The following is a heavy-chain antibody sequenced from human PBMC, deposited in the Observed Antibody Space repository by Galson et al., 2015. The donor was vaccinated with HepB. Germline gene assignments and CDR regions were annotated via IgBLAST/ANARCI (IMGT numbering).Heavy chain of an antibody. CDR2: INHSGST. V-gene: IGHV4-34*01. CDR3: ASRRRYCSSTSCLGAEYFQH. D-gene: IGHD2-2*01. CDR1: GGSFSGYY. Sequence: TLSLTCAVYGGSFSGYYWSWIRQPPGKGLEWIGEINHSGSTNYNPSLKSRVTISVDTSKNQFSLKLSSVTAADTAVYYCASRRRYCSSTSCLGAEYFQHWGQGTLVTVSS. J-gene: IGHJ1*01.